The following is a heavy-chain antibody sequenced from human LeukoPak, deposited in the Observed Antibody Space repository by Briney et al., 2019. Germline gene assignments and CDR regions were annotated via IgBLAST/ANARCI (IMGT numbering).Heavy chain of an antibody. CDR1: GFTFSSYG. CDR3: AKVRSPLFRGGSYCFDY. CDR2: IWYDGSNK. V-gene: IGHV3-33*06. J-gene: IGHJ4*02. D-gene: IGHD1-26*01. Sequence: GGSLRLSCAASGFTFSSYGMHWVRQAPGKGLEWVAVIWYDGSNKYYADSVKGRFTMSRDTSKDTLYLQLNSLRAEDTAVYYCAKVRSPLFRGGSYCFDYWGQGTLVTVSS.